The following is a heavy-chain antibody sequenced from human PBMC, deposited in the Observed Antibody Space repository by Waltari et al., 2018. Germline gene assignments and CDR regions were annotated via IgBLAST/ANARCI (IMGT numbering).Heavy chain of an antibody. D-gene: IGHD3-10*01. Sequence: EVQLVETGGGLIQPGGSLRLSCAASGFTVSSNYMSWVRQAPGKGLEWVSVIYSGGSTYYADSVKGRFTISRDNSKNTLYLQMNSLRAEDTAVYYCARGGVYYGSGSYYNYWGQGTLVTVSS. J-gene: IGHJ4*02. CDR3: ARGGVYYGSGSYYNY. CDR1: GFTVSSNY. CDR2: IYSGGST. V-gene: IGHV3-53*02.